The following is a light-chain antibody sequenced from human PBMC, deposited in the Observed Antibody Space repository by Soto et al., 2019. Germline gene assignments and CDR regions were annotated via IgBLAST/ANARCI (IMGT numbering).Light chain of an antibody. CDR3: QPYSSLGR. CDR1: QSVSNNY. CDR2: GAS. Sequence: DIEFTQSADTLCLSRGERASLSCGTSQSVSNNYLAWYQQKPGQAPRLLIYGASSRATGIPDRFSGSGSGTDVTLTLSRLEPGDFAVYYCQPYSSLGRYGHGTKVDIK. J-gene: IGKJ1*01. V-gene: IGKV3-20*01.